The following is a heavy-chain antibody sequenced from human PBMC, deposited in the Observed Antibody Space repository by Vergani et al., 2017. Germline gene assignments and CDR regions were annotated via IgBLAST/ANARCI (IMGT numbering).Heavy chain of an antibody. CDR2: IDPSDSDT. CDR3: ARQSLCSGGSCYSGYYYGMDV. Sequence: EVQLVQSGAEVKKPGESLRISCKGSGYSFTSYWISWVRQMPGKGLEWMGRIDPSDSDTRYSPSFQGQVTISADKSISTAYLQWSSLKASDTAMYYCARQSLCSGGSCYSGYYYGMDVWGQGTTVTVSS. D-gene: IGHD2-15*01. J-gene: IGHJ6*02. CDR1: GYSFTSYW. V-gene: IGHV5-10-1*03.